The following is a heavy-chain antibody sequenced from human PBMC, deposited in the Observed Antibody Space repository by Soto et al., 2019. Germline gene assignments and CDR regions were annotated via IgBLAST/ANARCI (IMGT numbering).Heavy chain of an antibody. D-gene: IGHD3-3*01. CDR1: GYTFTGYY. CDR2: MNPNSGGT. V-gene: IGHV1-2*04. CDR3: ARGTATDFGLGY. J-gene: IGHJ4*02. Sequence: ASVKVSCKASGYTFTGYYMHWVRQAPGQGLEWMGWMNPNSGGTNYAQKFQGWVTMTRDTSISTAYMELSRLRSDDTAVYYCARGTATDFGLGYWGQGTLVTVSS.